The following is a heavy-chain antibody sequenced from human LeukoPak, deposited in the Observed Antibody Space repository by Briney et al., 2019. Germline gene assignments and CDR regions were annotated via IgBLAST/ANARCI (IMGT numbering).Heavy chain of an antibody. CDR3: ARQYSSGWYAYYYYYYMDV. D-gene: IGHD6-19*01. J-gene: IGHJ6*03. CDR1: GYSISSGYY. V-gene: IGHV4-38-2*02. CDR2: IFHSGST. Sequence: SETLSLTCTVSGYSISSGYYWGWIRQPPGKGLEWIGSIFHSGSTYYNPSLKSRVTISVDTSKNQFSLKLSSVTAADTAVYYCARQYSSGWYAYYYYYYMDVWGKGTTVTISS.